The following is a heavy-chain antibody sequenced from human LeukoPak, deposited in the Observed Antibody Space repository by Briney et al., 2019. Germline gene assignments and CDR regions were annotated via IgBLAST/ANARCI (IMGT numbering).Heavy chain of an antibody. D-gene: IGHD1-26*01. Sequence: GGSLRLSCEASEFTFRTYAMHWVRQAPGKGLEWVALIAYDGSSKYYADSVRGRFSISRDNSKNTLYLEMNSLRRDDTAVYFCARVHTERASLPPFDHWSQGSLVTVSS. V-gene: IGHV3-30*04. J-gene: IGHJ4*02. CDR2: IAYDGSSK. CDR3: ARVHTERASLPPFDH. CDR1: EFTFRTYA.